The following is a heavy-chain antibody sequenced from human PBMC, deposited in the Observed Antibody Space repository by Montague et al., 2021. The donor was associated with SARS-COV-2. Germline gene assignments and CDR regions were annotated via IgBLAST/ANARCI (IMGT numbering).Heavy chain of an antibody. D-gene: IGHD3-10*01. CDR3: AREVMGSVNYYQAIKYGLDV. V-gene: IGHV4-31*03. CDR1: GDFVSSDGYY. CDR2: IYYSGST. Sequence: TLSLTCTISGDFVSSDGYYWSWIRQHPGKGLEWIGDIYYSGSTHYNPSLKSRVTISVDTSKNQFSLKLSSVTAADTAVYNCAREVMGSVNYYQAIKYGLDVWGQGTTVTVSS. J-gene: IGHJ6*02.